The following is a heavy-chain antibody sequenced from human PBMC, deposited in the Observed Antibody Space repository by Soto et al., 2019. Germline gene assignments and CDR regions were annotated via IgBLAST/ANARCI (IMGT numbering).Heavy chain of an antibody. CDR3: ASGGIWGSYRPN. J-gene: IGHJ4*02. CDR1: GFTFSSYW. D-gene: IGHD3-16*02. CDR2: INSDGSST. Sequence: TGGSLRLSCAASGFTFSSYWMHWVRQAPGKGLVWVSRINSDGSSTSYADSVKGRFTISRDNAKNTLYLQMNSLRAEDTAVYYWASGGIWGSYRPNWGQGTLVTVSS. V-gene: IGHV3-74*01.